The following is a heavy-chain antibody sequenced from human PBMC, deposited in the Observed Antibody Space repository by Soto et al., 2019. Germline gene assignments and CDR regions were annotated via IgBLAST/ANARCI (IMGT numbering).Heavy chain of an antibody. V-gene: IGHV4-31*03. CDR2: IYYSGST. J-gene: IGHJ4*02. D-gene: IGHD4-17*01. Sequence: SETLSLTCTVSGGSISSGGYYWSWIRQHPGKGLEWIGYIYYSGSTYYNPSLKSRVTISVDTSKNQFSLKLSSVTAADTAVYYCASGRNYGDYLDYWGQGTLVTVSS. CDR3: ASGRNYGDYLDY. CDR1: GGSISSGGYY.